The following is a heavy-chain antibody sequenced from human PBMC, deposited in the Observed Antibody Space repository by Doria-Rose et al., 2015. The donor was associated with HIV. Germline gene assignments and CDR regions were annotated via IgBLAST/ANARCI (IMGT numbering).Heavy chain of an antibody. CDR2: IYYSGSA. Sequence: SETLSLTCTVSGGSISNYYWTWIRQPPGKGLEWIGYIYYSGSASYNPSLKSRVIISVDTSKNQFSLRLSSVTAADTAAYYCARGVGPALDYWGQGTLVTVSS. CDR1: GGSISNYY. J-gene: IGHJ4*02. V-gene: IGHV4-59*01. CDR3: ARGVGPALDY.